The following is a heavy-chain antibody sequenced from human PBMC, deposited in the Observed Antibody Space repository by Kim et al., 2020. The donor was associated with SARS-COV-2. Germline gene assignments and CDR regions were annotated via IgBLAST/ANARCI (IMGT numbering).Heavy chain of an antibody. D-gene: IGHD3-3*01. CDR3: ARGVIEVLDYSNYDFWSGDYMDV. J-gene: IGHJ6*03. Sequence: ASVKVSCKASGYTFTSYGISWVRQAPGQGLEWMGWISAYNGNTNYAQKLQGRVTMTTDTSTSTAYMELRSLRSDDTAVYYCARGVIEVLDYSNYDFWSGDYMDVWGKGTTVTVSS. CDR2: ISAYNGNT. V-gene: IGHV1-18*01. CDR1: GYTFTSYG.